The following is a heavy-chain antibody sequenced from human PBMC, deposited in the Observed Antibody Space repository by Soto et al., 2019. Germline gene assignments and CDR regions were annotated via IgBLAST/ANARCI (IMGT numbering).Heavy chain of an antibody. CDR1: GDSVSSNSAT. D-gene: IGHD3-16*01. Sequence: SRTLSPTCAISGDSVSSNSATWTWIRQSRSRGLEWLGGTYYRSKWYNDYAVSVKRRLSIKPDTSKNQFPLQLNSVTPDDTAVYFCARGGGIHLNYYSVIDVCGQGTTVTVSS. V-gene: IGHV6-1*01. J-gene: IGHJ6*02. CDR3: ARGGGIHLNYYSVIDV. CDR2: TYYRSKWYN.